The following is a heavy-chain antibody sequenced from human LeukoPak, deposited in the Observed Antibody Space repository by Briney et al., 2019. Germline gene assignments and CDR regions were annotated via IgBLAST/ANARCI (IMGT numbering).Heavy chain of an antibody. J-gene: IGHJ4*02. Sequence: ASVKVSCKASGYTFTSYYMHWVRQAPGQGLEWMGIINPSGGSTSYAQKFQGRVTMTRDISTSTVYMELSSLRSEGTAGYYCAGEVGGFRSANHGLDYWGQGTLVTGSS. CDR1: GYTFTSYY. CDR2: INPSGGST. D-gene: IGHD1-14*01. V-gene: IGHV1-46*01. CDR3: AGEVGGFRSANHGLDY.